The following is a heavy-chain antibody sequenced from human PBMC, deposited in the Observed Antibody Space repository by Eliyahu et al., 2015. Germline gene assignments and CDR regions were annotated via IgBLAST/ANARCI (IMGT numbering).Heavy chain of an antibody. V-gene: IGHV3-21*01. CDR1: GFXFSTYS. D-gene: IGHD6-6*01. J-gene: IGHJ4*02. Sequence: VQLVESGGGLVKPGGSLRLSCAASGFXFSTYSMNWVRQAPGKGLEWVSSISSSSSYIYYADSVKGRFTISRDNAKNSLYLQMNSLRAEDTAIYYCARDKEYTSSSLGYWGQGTLVTVSS. CDR3: ARDKEYTSSSLGY. CDR2: ISSSSSYI.